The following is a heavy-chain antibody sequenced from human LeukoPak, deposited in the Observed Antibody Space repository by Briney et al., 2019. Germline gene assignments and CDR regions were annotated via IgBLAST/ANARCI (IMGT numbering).Heavy chain of an antibody. CDR1: GYTFTSYY. Sequence: ASVKVSCKASGYTFTSYYMHWVRQAPGQGLEWMGWINPNSGGTNYAQKFQGRVTMTRDTSISTAYMELSRLRSDDTAVYYCARDVPSDYYYYYYMDVWGKGTTVTVSS. CDR3: ARDVPSDYYYYYYMDV. CDR2: INPNSGGT. V-gene: IGHV1-2*02. J-gene: IGHJ6*03.